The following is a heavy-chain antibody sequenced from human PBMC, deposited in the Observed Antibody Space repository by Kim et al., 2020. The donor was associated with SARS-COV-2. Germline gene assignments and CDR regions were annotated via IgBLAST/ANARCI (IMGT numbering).Heavy chain of an antibody. V-gene: IGHV4-4*02. D-gene: IGHD6-6*01. J-gene: IGHJ3*02. CDR1: GGSISSSNW. Sequence: SETLSLTCAVSGGSISSSNWWSWVRQPPGKGLEWIGEIYHSGSTNYNPSLKSRVTISVDKSKNQFSLKLSSVTAADTAVYYCATWSDSSSQKAFDIWGQGTMVTVSS. CDR3: ATWSDSSSQKAFDI. CDR2: IYHSGST.